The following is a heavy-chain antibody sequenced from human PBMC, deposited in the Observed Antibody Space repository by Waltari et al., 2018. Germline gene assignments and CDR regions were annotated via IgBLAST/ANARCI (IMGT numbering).Heavy chain of an antibody. V-gene: IGHV4-31*03. Sequence: QVQLQESGPGLVKPSQTLSLTCTVSGGSLSSGGYYWSWIRQHPGKGLEWIGYIYSSGSTYYNPSLKSRVTISVDTSKNQFSLKLSSVTAADTAVYYCASEKVDPGYYYGMDVWGQGTTVTVSS. CDR1: GGSLSSGGYY. J-gene: IGHJ6*02. CDR3: ASEKVDPGYYYGMDV. CDR2: IYSSGST.